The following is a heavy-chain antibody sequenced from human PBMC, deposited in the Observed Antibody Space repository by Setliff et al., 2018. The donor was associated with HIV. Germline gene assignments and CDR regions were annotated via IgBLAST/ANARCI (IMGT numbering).Heavy chain of an antibody. Sequence: SETLSLTCTVSGGSISSSSYYWGWIRQPPGKGLEWIGSIYYSGSTYYNPSLKSRVTISVDTSKNQVSLRLSSVTAADTAVYYCARSRGGHSSEHYLEYWGQGTRGTVSS. CDR2: IYYSGST. J-gene: IGHJ4*02. V-gene: IGHV4-39*01. CDR1: GGSISSSSYY. D-gene: IGHD3-22*01. CDR3: ARSRGGHSSEHYLEY.